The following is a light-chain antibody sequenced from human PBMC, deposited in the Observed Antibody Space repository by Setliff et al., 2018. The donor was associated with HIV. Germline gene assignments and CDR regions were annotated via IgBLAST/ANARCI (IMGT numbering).Light chain of an antibody. V-gene: IGLV2-14*03. CDR1: SSDIGGYNY. CDR2: DVS. Sequence: QSVLPQPASVSGSPGQSITISCSGTSSDIGGYNYVSWYQQHPGKAPKLMIYDVSNRPSGVSNRFSGSKSGNTASLTISGLQAEDEADYYCSSYTTSTFDVVFGGGTKVTVL. J-gene: IGLJ2*01. CDR3: SSYTTSTFDVV.